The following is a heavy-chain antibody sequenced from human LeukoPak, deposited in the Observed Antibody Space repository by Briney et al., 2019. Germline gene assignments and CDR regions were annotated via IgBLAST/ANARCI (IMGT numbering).Heavy chain of an antibody. CDR2: IIPIFGTA. D-gene: IGHD2-2*01. Sequence: SVKVSCKASGGTFSSYAISWVRQAPGQGLEWMGGIIPIFGTANYAQKFQGRVTITADESTSTAYMELSSLRSEDTAVYYCARDTGGIVVVPAADDAFDIWGQGTMVTVSS. CDR3: ARDTGGIVVVPAADDAFDI. V-gene: IGHV1-69*13. CDR1: GGTFSSYA. J-gene: IGHJ3*02.